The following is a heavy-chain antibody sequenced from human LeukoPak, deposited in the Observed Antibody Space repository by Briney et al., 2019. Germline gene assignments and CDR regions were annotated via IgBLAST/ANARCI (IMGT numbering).Heavy chain of an antibody. Sequence: KPSETLSLTCTVSGGSINNYYWSWIRQPPGKGLEWIGYIYYSGSTNYNPSLKSRVTISVDTSKNQFSLKLSSVTAADTAMYYCARRESLGMDVWGQGTTVTVSS. D-gene: IGHD3-10*01. V-gene: IGHV4-59*08. CDR3: ARRESLGMDV. CDR1: GGSINNYY. CDR2: IYYSGST. J-gene: IGHJ6*02.